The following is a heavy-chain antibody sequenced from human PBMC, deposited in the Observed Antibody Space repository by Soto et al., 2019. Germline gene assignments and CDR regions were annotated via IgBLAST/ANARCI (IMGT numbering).Heavy chain of an antibody. Sequence: SETLSLACTVSGGSISSYYWSWIRQPPGKGLEWIGYIYYSGSTNYNPSLKSRVTISVDTSKNQFSLRLSSVTAADTAVYYCARERPDGARLDPWGQGTLVTVSS. D-gene: IGHD6-6*01. V-gene: IGHV4-59*12. CDR2: IYYSGST. CDR1: GGSISSYY. CDR3: ARERPDGARLDP. J-gene: IGHJ5*02.